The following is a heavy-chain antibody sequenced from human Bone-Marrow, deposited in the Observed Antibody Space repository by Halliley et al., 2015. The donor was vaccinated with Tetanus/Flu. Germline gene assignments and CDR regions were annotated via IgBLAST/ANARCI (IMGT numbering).Heavy chain of an antibody. CDR3: ARTIVAIGTTGDGMDV. Sequence: LGRIDWDDDAYYSPSLKTRLTISKDTSKNQVVLKLTNVDPVDTGTYYCARTIVAIGTTGDGMDVWGQGTTVTVSS. CDR2: IDWDDDA. V-gene: IGHV2-70*11. D-gene: IGHD2-15*01. J-gene: IGHJ6*02.